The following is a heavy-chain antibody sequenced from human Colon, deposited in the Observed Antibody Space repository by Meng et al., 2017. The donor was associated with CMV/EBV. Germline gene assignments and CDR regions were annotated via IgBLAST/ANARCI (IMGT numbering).Heavy chain of an antibody. CDR1: GFIFTSYT. D-gene: IGHD2/OR15-2a*01. CDR3: ARGSNIYYGMDV. CDR2: ISGGGASI. V-gene: IGHV3-21*01. Sequence: GGSLRLSCAASGFIFTSYTMNWVRQAPGKGLGWVSSISGGGASIWYADSMKGRFTVSRDNAKSSQYLQMNSLRAEDTAVYYCARGSNIYYGMDVWGQGTTVTVSS. J-gene: IGHJ6*02.